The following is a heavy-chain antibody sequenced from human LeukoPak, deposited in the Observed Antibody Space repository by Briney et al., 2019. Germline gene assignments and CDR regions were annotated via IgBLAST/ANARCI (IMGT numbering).Heavy chain of an antibody. CDR2: ISGSGGSA. V-gene: IGHV3-23*01. D-gene: IGHD6-19*01. CDR3: AKVGSSGWYAMDV. CDR1: GLTFTYYA. Sequence: GGSLRLSCTASGLTFTYYAMTWVRQAPGKGLEWVSLISGSGGSAKYADSVKGRFTISRDNSKNTLFLQMSSLRAEDTAIFYCAKVGSSGWYAMDVWGRGTSVTVS. J-gene: IGHJ6*02.